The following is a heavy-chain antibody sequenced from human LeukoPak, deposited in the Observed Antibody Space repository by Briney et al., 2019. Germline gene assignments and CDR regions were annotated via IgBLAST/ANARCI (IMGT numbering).Heavy chain of an antibody. CDR2: ISYSGST. J-gene: IGHJ4*02. CDR3: ARDRGSQPFIDY. D-gene: IGHD1-26*01. V-gene: IGHV4-59*01. CDR1: GGSISSYY. Sequence: SETLSLTCAVSGGSISSYYWSWIRQPPGKGLESIGYISYSGSTNYNPSLKSRVTISVDTSKNQFSLKLSSVTAADTAVYYCARDRGSQPFIDYWGQGTLVTVSS.